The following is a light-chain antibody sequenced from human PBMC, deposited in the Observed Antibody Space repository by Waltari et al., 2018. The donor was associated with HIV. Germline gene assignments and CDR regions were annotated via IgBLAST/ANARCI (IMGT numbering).Light chain of an antibody. J-gene: IGKJ2*01. CDR1: HSTTTY. CDR2: AVS. V-gene: IGKV1-39*01. CDR3: QQAYSAPYT. Sequence: IQMTQSPSSLSASVGDRVTITCRARHSTTTYFKWYQPKPGKAPKLLIFAVSTLQGGVPSPFSCSGCGTEFTLTINNPQPEAFATSYCQQAYSAPYTFGLGAKWEIK.